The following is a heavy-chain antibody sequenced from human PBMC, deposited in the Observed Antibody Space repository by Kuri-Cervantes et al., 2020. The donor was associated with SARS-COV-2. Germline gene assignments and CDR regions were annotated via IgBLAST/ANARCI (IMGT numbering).Heavy chain of an antibody. J-gene: IGHJ6*02. CDR3: ARGGHGGDIVVVPAAPYYYGMDV. CDR1: GSSISSSY. D-gene: IGHD2-2*01. CDR2: IYYSGST. V-gene: IGHV4-59*12. Sequence: SRTVSGSSISSSYWSWIRQPPGKGLEWIGYIYYSGSTNYNPSLKSRVTISVDTSKNQFSLKLSSVTAADTAVYYCARGGHGGDIVVVPAAPYYYGMDVWGQGTTVTVSS.